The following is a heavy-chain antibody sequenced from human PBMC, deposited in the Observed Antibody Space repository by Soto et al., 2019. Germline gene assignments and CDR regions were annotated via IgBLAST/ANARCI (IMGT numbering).Heavy chain of an antibody. D-gene: IGHD3-22*01. Sequence: LRLSCEASGFTFSTYGMHWIRQAPGKGLEWLAIIWNDGSNEYYADSVKGRFTISRDNSKNTLYLQLNNLRAEDTAVYFCARDQTDSGGYSEYWGKGTLVTVSS. CDR3: ARDQTDSGGYSEY. J-gene: IGHJ4*02. V-gene: IGHV3-33*01. CDR1: GFTFSTYG. CDR2: IWNDGSNE.